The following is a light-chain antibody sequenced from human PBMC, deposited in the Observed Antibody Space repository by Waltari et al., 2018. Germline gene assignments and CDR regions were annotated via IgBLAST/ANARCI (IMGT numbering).Light chain of an antibody. J-gene: IGKJ4*01. CDR2: DVS. CDR3: QQYDNLVT. Sequence: DIQMTQSPSSLSASVGDRVTITCQASQAINNHLNWYQQKPGKAPELLIYDVSKLETGVPSRFGGRGSGTDFSFTISSLQPEDIATYYCQQYDNLVTFGGGTKVEIK. CDR1: QAINNH. V-gene: IGKV1-33*01.